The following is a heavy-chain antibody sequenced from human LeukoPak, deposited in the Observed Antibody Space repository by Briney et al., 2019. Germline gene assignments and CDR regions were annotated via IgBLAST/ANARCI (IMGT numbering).Heavy chain of an antibody. CDR3: ARGDGYDFFDY. V-gene: IGHV3-21*01. CDR1: GFTFSTYS. CDR2: IRSSSSYI. Sequence: GGSLRLSCAASGFTFSTYSMNWVRQAPGKGLEWVASIRSSSSYIQYADSVKGRFTISRGNAKNSLFLQMNSLRAEDTAVYYCARGDGYDFFDYWGQGTLVTVSS. D-gene: IGHD5-24*01. J-gene: IGHJ4*02.